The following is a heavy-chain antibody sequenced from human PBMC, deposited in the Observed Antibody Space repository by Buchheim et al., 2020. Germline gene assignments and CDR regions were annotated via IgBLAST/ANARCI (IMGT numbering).Heavy chain of an antibody. CDR1: GYTFTTYA. J-gene: IGHJ4*02. CDR3: ASGLHSWPPGGY. V-gene: IGHV1-18*01. D-gene: IGHD2-8*02. CDR2: ITTYNGNT. Sequence: QVQLVQSGAEVKKPGASVKVSCKASGYTFTTYAINWVRQAPGQGLEWMGYITTYNGNTKSAQKFQGRVSMSTETSTSTAYMELKSLRSEDTAVYYCASGLHSWPPGGYWGQGTL.